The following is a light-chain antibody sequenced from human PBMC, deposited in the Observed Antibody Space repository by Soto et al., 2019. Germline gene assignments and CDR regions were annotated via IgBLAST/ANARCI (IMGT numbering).Light chain of an antibody. V-gene: IGLV1-44*01. CDR3: AAWDDSLNGSV. CDR1: SSNIGSRT. J-gene: IGLJ1*01. Sequence: QSVLTQPPSASGTPGQRVPISCSGSSSNIGSRTVKWYQQLPGTAPKLLIHSNNQRPSGVPDRFSGSKSGTSASLAISGLQSEDEADYYCAAWDDSLNGSVFGTGTKVTVL. CDR2: SNN.